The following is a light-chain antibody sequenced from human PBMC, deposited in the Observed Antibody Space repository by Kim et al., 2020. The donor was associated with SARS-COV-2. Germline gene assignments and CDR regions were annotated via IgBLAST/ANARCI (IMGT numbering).Light chain of an antibody. J-gene: IGLJ2*01. Sequence: SSELTQDPAVSVALGQTVRITCQGDRLRSYYATWYQQKPGPAPLVVIYGKNNRPSRIPDRFSGSSSGDTASSTITGTQAGDEADYYCNSRGSTDNVLFG. CDR2: GKN. V-gene: IGLV3-19*01. CDR1: RLRSYY. CDR3: NSRGSTDNVL.